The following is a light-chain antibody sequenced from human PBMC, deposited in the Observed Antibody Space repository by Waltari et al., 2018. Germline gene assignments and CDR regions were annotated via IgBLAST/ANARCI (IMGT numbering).Light chain of an antibody. J-gene: IGKJ5*01. V-gene: IGKV1-5*03. CDR2: KAS. Sequence: DIQMTQSPSTLSASVGDRVTSTCRASQSISSWLAWYQQKPWKAPKLLIYKASSLESVVPSRFSGSGSGTEFTLTISSLQPDDFATYYCQQYNSYPITFGQGTRLEIK. CDR1: QSISSW. CDR3: QQYNSYPIT.